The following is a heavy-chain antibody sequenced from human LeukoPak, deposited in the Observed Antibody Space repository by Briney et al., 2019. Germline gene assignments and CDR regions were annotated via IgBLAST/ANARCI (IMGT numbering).Heavy chain of an antibody. Sequence: GGSLRLSCAASGFTFSSYAMSWVRQAPGKGLEWVSAISGSGGSTYYADSVKGRFTISRDNSKNTLYLQMNSPRAKDTAVYYCAKDLDYYGSGSAFFDYWGQGTLVTVSS. CDR1: GFTFSSYA. CDR2: ISGSGGST. V-gene: IGHV3-23*01. D-gene: IGHD3-10*01. J-gene: IGHJ4*02. CDR3: AKDLDYYGSGSAFFDY.